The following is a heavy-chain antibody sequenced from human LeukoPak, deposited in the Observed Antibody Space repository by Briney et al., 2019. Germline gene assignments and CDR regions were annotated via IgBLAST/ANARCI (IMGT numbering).Heavy chain of an antibody. CDR2: IYTSGST. Sequence: PSETLSLTCTVSGGSISSHYWSWIRQPPGKGLEWIGFIYTSGSTSYNPSLKSRVTISVDTSKNQFSLKLSSVTAADTAVYYCARHATYYDFWSGYLNWFDPWGQGTLVTVSS. CDR1: GGSISSHY. CDR3: ARHATYYDFWSGYLNWFDP. J-gene: IGHJ5*02. V-gene: IGHV4-4*09. D-gene: IGHD3-3*01.